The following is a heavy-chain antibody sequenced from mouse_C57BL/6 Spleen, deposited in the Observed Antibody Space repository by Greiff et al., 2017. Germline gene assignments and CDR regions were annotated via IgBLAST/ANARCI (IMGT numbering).Heavy chain of an antibody. D-gene: IGHD2-4*01. J-gene: IGHJ2*01. Sequence: VQLQQPGAELVKPGASVKLSCKASGYTFTSYWMQWVKQRPGQGLEWIGEIDPSDSYTNYNQKFKGKATLTVDTSSSTAYMQLSSLTSEDSAVYYCARKGNDYLFDYWGQGTTLTVSS. CDR2: IDPSDSYT. V-gene: IGHV1-50*01. CDR3: ARKGNDYLFDY. CDR1: GYTFTSYW.